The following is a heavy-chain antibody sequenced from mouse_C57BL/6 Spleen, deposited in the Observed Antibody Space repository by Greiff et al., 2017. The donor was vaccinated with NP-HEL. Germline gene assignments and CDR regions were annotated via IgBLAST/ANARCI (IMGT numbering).Heavy chain of an antibody. CDR1: GFSFNTYA. CDR3: VRRDEEGPWFAY. Sequence: EVKLMESGGGLVQPKGSLKLSCAASGFSFNTYAMNWVRQAPGKGLEWVARIRSKSNNYATYYADSVKDRFTISRDDSESMLYLQMNNLKTEDTAMYYCVRRDEEGPWFAYWGQGTLVTVSA. J-gene: IGHJ3*01. CDR2: IRSKSNNYAT. V-gene: IGHV10-1*01. D-gene: IGHD3-3*01.